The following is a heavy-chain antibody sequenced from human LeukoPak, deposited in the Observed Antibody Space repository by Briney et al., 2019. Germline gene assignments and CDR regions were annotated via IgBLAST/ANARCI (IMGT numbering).Heavy chain of an antibody. CDR3: ARGRFSVYYFDY. CDR1: GGSFSDYY. D-gene: IGHD3-3*02. CDR2: IIHSGAT. Sequence: SETLSLTCGASGGSFSDYYWSWIRQPPGKGLEWIGEIIHSGATNSNPSLKSRVTISMDPSKNQFSLKLSSVTAADTAVYYCARGRFSVYYFDYWGQGSLVTVSS. J-gene: IGHJ4*02. V-gene: IGHV4-34*01.